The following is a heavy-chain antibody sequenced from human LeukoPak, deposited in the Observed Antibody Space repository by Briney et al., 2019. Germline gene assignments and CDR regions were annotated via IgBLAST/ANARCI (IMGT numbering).Heavy chain of an antibody. Sequence: GGSLRLSCAASGFTFSSYAMSWVRQAPGKGLEWVSAFSGSGGSTYYADSVKGRFTISRDNSKNTLYLQMNSLRAEDTAVYYCAKGPQLYSGYHPDYWGQGTLVTVSS. CDR1: GFTFSSYA. D-gene: IGHD5-12*01. J-gene: IGHJ4*02. CDR2: FSGSGGST. CDR3: AKGPQLYSGYHPDY. V-gene: IGHV3-23*01.